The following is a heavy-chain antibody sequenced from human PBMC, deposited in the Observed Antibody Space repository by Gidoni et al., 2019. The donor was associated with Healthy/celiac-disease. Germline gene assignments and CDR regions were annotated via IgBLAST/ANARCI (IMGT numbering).Heavy chain of an antibody. CDR3: AGDLLFLWFGEYYYYYGMDV. J-gene: IGHJ6*02. D-gene: IGHD3-10*01. Sequence: QVQLQQWGAGLLKPSETLSLTCAVYGWSFSGYYWRWIRQPPGKGLEWIGEINHSGSTNYNPSLKSRVTISVDTSKNQFSLKLSSVTAADTAVYYCAGDLLFLWFGEYYYYYGMDVWGQGTTVTVSS. CDR2: INHSGST. V-gene: IGHV4-34*01. CDR1: GWSFSGYY.